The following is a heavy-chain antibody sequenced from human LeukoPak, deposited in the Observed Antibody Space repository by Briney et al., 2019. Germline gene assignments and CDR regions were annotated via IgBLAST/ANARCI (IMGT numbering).Heavy chain of an antibody. CDR3: ARVRDYYDSSGRYPFDY. D-gene: IGHD3-22*01. CDR1: GFTFSSYS. V-gene: IGHV3-21*01. Sequence: GGSLRLSCAASGFTFSSYSMNWVRQAPGKGLEWVSSISSSSSYIYYADSVKGRFTISRDNAKNSLYLQMNSLRAEDTAVYYCARVRDYYDSSGRYPFDYWGQGTLVTVSS. J-gene: IGHJ4*02. CDR2: ISSSSSYI.